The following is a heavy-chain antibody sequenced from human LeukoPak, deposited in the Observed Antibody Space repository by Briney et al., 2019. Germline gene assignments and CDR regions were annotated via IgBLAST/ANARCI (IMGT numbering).Heavy chain of an antibody. D-gene: IGHD3-3*01. Sequence: PGGSLRLSCAASGFTFSSYAMSWVRQAPGKGLEWVSAISGSGGSTYYADSVKGRFTISRDNSKNTLYLQMNSLRAEDTAVYYCAKGGGFLEWLGYYYMDVWGKGTTVTVSS. CDR1: GFTFSSYA. CDR2: ISGSGGST. J-gene: IGHJ6*03. CDR3: AKGGGFLEWLGYYYMDV. V-gene: IGHV3-23*01.